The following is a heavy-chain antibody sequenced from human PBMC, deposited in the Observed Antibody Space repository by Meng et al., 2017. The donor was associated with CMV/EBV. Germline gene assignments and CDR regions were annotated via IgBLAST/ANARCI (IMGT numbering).Heavy chain of an antibody. J-gene: IGHJ4*02. V-gene: IGHV4-34*01. CDR3: ARVGGGCSSTSCSPIDY. D-gene: IGHD2-2*01. CDR1: GFTFGDYA. CDR2: INHSGST. Sequence: GSLRLSCTASGFTFGDYAMSWIRQPPGKGLEWIGEINHSGSTNYNPSLKSRVTISVDTSKNQFSLKLSSVTAADTAVYCCARVGGGCSSTSCSPIDYWGQGTLVTVSS.